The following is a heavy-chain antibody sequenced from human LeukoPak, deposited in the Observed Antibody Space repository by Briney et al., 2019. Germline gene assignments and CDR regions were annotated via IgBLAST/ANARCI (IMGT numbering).Heavy chain of an antibody. V-gene: IGHV3-66*01. Sequence: PGGSLRLSCAVSGFIVSTNYMSWVRQAPGKGLEWVSVIFSGGTTYYADSVKGRFTISRDDSKNTLYLQMNSLEAEDTAIYYCAKDGWREGTGNFDYWGQGTLVTVSS. CDR3: AKDGWREGTGNFDY. D-gene: IGHD2-8*02. J-gene: IGHJ4*02. CDR1: GFIVSTNY. CDR2: IFSGGTT.